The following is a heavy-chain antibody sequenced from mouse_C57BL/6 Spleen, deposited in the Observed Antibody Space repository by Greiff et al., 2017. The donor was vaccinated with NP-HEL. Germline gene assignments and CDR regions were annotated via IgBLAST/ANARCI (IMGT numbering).Heavy chain of an antibody. CDR1: GFTFSDYG. CDR2: ISSGSSTI. Sequence: EVKVVESGGGLVKPGGSLKLSCAASGFTFSDYGMHWVRQAPEKGLEWVAYISSGSSTIYYADTVKGRFTISRDNAKNTLFLQMTSLRSEDTAMYYCARTFGYYLDYWGQGTTLTVSS. V-gene: IGHV5-17*01. CDR3: ARTFGYYLDY. D-gene: IGHD2-2*01. J-gene: IGHJ2*01.